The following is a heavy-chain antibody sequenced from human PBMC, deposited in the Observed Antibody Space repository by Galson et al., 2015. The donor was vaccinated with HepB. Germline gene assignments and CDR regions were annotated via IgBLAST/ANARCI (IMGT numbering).Heavy chain of an antibody. D-gene: IGHD2-8*01. V-gene: IGHV4-59*01. J-gene: IGHJ3*02. Sequence: ETLSLTCTVSGGSISSYYWSWIRQPPGKGLEWIGYIYYSGSTNYNPSLKSRVTISVDTSKNQFSLKLSSVTAADTAVYYCARGAHLGNDAFDIWGQGTMVTVSS. CDR3: ARGAHLGNDAFDI. CDR2: IYYSGST. CDR1: GGSISSYY.